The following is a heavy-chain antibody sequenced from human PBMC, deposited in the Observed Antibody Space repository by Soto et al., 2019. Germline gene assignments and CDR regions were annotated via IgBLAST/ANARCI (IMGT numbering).Heavy chain of an antibody. CDR1: GYTFTSYD. V-gene: IGHV1-8*01. CDR3: ARVDMVHSLWWYYYFDY. D-gene: IGHD2-21*01. CDR2: MNPNSGNT. J-gene: IGHJ4*02. Sequence: ASVKVSCKASGYTFTSYDINWVRQATGQGLEWMGWMNPNSGNTGYAQKFQGRVTMTRNTSISTAYMELSSLRSEDTAVYYCARVDMVHSLWWYYYFDYWGQGTLVTVSS.